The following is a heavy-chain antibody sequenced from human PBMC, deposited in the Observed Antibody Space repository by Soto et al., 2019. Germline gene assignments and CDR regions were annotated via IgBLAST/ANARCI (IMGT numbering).Heavy chain of an antibody. CDR1: GGSITRGGYY. V-gene: IGHV4-31*03. CDR2: IYNSGAT. J-gene: IGHJ5*02. CDR3: ARDPAP. Sequence: SETLSLTCTVSGGSITRGGYYWSWIRQHPGKGLEWIGYIYNSGATYYNPSLKSRVTISVDTSKNQFSLKLTSVTAADTAVYYCARDPAPWGQGTLVTVS.